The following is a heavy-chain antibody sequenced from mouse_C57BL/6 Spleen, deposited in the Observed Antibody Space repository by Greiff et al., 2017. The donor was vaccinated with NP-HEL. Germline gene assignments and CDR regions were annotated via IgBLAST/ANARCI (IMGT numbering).Heavy chain of an antibody. CDR3: ARPYDYDEGADFDY. J-gene: IGHJ2*01. Sequence: VKLQQPGAELVKPGASVKMSCKASGYTFTSYWLTWVKQRPGQGLEWIGDIYPGSGSTNYNEKFKSKATLPVDTSSSPAYMQLSSLTSEDSAVSYCARPYDYDEGADFDYWGQGTTLTVSS. CDR2: IYPGSGST. CDR1: GYTFTSYW. D-gene: IGHD2-4*01. V-gene: IGHV1-55*01.